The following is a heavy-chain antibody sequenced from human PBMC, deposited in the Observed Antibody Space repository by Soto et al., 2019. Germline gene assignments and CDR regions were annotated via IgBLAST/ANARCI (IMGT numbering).Heavy chain of an antibody. J-gene: IGHJ6*02. CDR1: GFSFSSYG. Sequence: PGGSLRLSCAASGFSFSSYGMHWVRQAPGKGLEWVAVISYDGNNQFYSESVKGRFTISRDNSNNTLYLQMNSLRGEDTAVYYCAKVPATEDYYGMDVWGQGTTVTVSS. CDR2: ISYDGNNQ. CDR3: AKVPATEDYYGMDV. V-gene: IGHV3-30*18.